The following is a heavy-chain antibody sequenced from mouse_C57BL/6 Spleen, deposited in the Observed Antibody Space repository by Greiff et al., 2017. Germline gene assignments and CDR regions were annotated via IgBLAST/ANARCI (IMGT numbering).Heavy chain of an antibody. CDR1: GYTFTSYW. D-gene: IGHD6-1*01. Sequence: QVQLQQPGAELVKPGASVKLSCKASGYTFTSYWMHWVKQRPGHGLEWIGMIHPNSGSTNYNEKFKSKATLTVDKASSTAYMQLSSLTSEDSAVYYCSRTLSGSYYFDYWGQGTTLTVSS. CDR3: SRTLSGSYYFDY. J-gene: IGHJ2*01. CDR2: IHPNSGST. V-gene: IGHV1-64*01.